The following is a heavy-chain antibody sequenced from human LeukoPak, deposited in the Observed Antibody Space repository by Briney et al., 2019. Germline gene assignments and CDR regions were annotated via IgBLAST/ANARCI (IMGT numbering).Heavy chain of an antibody. CDR1: GFTFSGFW. V-gene: IGHV3-7*01. Sequence: GGSLRLSCAASGFTFSGFWMSWVRQAPRKRLEWVANIKQDGGEKYYVDSVKGRFTISRDNAKNSLYLQMNSLRADDTAVYFCARLGVAVAATLWSWGQGSLVTVSS. CDR2: IKQDGGEK. CDR3: ARLGVAVAATLWS. D-gene: IGHD2-15*01. J-gene: IGHJ4*02.